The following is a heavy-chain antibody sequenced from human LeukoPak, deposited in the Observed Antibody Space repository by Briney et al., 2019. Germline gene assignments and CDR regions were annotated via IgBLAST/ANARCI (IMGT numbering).Heavy chain of an antibody. CDR3: ARTSSSWYGMDV. Sequence: SETLSLTCAVYGGSFSGYYWSWIRQPPGKGLEWIGEINHSGSTNYNPSLKSRVTISVDTSKNQFSLKLSSVTAADTAVYYCARTSSSWYGMDVWGQGTTVTVSS. D-gene: IGHD6-13*01. CDR1: GGSFSGYY. J-gene: IGHJ6*02. CDR2: INHSGST. V-gene: IGHV4-34*01.